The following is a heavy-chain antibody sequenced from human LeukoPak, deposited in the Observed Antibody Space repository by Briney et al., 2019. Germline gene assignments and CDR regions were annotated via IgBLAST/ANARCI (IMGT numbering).Heavy chain of an antibody. J-gene: IGHJ4*02. CDR2: INHSGST. Sequence: SETLSLTCAVYGGSFSGYYWSWIRQPPGKGLEWIGEINHSGSTNYNPSLKSRVTISVDTSMNQFSLKLSSVTAADTAVYYCARVGCSGGSCEFDYWGQGTLVTVSS. D-gene: IGHD2-15*01. CDR3: ARVGCSGGSCEFDY. CDR1: GGSFSGYY. V-gene: IGHV4-34*01.